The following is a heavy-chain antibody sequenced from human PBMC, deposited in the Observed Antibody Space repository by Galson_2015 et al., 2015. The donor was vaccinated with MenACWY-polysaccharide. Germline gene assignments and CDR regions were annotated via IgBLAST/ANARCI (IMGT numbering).Heavy chain of an antibody. J-gene: IGHJ3*01. CDR3: AREGSRIVFIVFDV. V-gene: IGHV3-33*01. D-gene: IGHD3-10*02. CDR1: GLKFRGSG. Sequence: SLTLSCAASGLKFRGSGMHWVRQAPGKGLEWVAVIQYDGSQKQYIDSVRGRFTISRDNSKNTLYLEMNRLRAEDTALYYCAREGSRIVFIVFDVWGQGTMVIVSS. CDR2: IQYDGSQK.